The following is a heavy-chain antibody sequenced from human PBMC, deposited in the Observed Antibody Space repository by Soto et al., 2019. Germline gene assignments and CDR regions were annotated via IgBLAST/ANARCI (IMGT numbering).Heavy chain of an antibody. CDR2: ISGSGGST. D-gene: IGHD2-15*01. CDR3: AKEEGYCSGGSCFDAFDI. J-gene: IGHJ3*02. Sequence: GGSLRLSCAASGFTFSSYAMSWVRQAPGKGLEWVSAISGSGGSTYYADSVKGRFTISRDNSKNTLYLQMNSLRAEDTAVYYCAKEEGYCSGGSCFDAFDIWGQGTMVTVSS. V-gene: IGHV3-23*01. CDR1: GFTFSSYA.